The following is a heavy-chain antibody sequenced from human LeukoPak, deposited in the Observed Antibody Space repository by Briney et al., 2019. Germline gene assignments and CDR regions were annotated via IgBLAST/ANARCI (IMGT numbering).Heavy chain of an antibody. CDR2: IWYDGSNK. J-gene: IGHJ4*02. CDR3: ARAFGSYIIDY. D-gene: IGHD2/OR15-2a*01. CDR1: GFTFSSYG. Sequence: GGSPRLSCAASGFTFSSYGMHWVRQAPGKGLEWMAVIWYDGSNKYYADSVKGRFTISRDNSKNTLYLQMNSLRAEDTAVYYCARAFGSYIIDYWGQGTLVTVSS. V-gene: IGHV3-33*01.